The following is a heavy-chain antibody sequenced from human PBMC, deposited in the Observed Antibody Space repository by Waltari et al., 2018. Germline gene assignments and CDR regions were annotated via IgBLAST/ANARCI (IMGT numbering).Heavy chain of an antibody. Sequence: QVQLQESGPGLVKPSETLSPTCTVSGGSTSGYFWRWIRQPAGKGLEWIGRVHSSGTTNYISSLNSRVTMSIDTSKNQFSLKLSSVTAADTALYYCAKDIPSYNWFDPWGQGILVTVSS. J-gene: IGHJ5*02. CDR3: AKDIPSYNWFDP. CDR1: GGSTSGYF. V-gene: IGHV4-4*07. CDR2: VHSSGTT.